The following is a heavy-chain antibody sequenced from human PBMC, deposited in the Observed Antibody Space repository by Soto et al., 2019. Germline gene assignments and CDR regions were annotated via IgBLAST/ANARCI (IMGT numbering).Heavy chain of an antibody. CDR2: IIPIFGTA. Sequence: QVQLVQSGAEGKKPWSSVPVSCKASGGTFSSYAISWVRQAPGQGLEWVGGIIPIFGTANYAQKFQGRVTITADESTSTAYMELSSLRSEDTAVYYCAIHSYYDYVWGSYRSYFDYWGQGTLVTVSS. V-gene: IGHV1-69*01. D-gene: IGHD3-16*02. CDR1: GGTFSSYA. J-gene: IGHJ4*02. CDR3: AIHSYYDYVWGSYRSYFDY.